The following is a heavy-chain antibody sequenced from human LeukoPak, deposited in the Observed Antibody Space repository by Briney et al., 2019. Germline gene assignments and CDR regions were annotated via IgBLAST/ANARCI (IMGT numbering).Heavy chain of an antibody. CDR1: GFTVSSNY. Sequence: GGSLRLSCAASGFTVSSNYMSWVRQAPGKGLEWVSFISTSSSYIHNADSVKGRFTISRDNAENSLYLQMNSLRAEDTAVYYCARAAIAAARIYYYMDVWGKGTTVTVSS. CDR2: ISTSSSYI. V-gene: IGHV3-21*01. CDR3: ARAAIAAARIYYYMDV. D-gene: IGHD6-13*01. J-gene: IGHJ6*03.